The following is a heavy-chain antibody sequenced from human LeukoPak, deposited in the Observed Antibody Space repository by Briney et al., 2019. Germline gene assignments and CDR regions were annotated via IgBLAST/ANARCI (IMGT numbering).Heavy chain of an antibody. CDR1: GGSISSYY. Sequence: SETLSPTCTVSGGSISSYYWSWIRQPPGKGLEWIGYISYSGSTNYNPSLKSRVTISVDTSKNQFSLKLSSVTAADMAVYYCARGPRFYYGSGSSYSPFDYWGQGTLVTVSS. CDR2: ISYSGST. D-gene: IGHD3-10*01. CDR3: ARGPRFYYGSGSSYSPFDY. V-gene: IGHV4-59*01. J-gene: IGHJ4*02.